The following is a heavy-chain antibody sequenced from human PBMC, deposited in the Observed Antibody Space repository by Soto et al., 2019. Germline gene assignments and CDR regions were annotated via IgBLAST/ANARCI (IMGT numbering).Heavy chain of an antibody. CDR2: VSGNNGAS. CDR1: GYTSADFG. CDR3: VRDQKYFRVNGNWFDS. V-gene: IGHV1-18*04. D-gene: IGHD2-2*01. J-gene: IGHJ5*01. Sequence: QVQLMQSGTEVKKPGASVTVSCKASGYTSADFGISWVRQATGQGLEWMGWVSGNNGASNPAPKVQGRITMTFDSSTGVSYMALRSLRSDDTAIYYSVRDQKYFRVNGNWFDSWGQGTLVSVSS.